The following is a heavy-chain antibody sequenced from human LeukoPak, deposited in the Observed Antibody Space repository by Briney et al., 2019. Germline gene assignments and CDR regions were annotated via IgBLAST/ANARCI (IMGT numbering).Heavy chain of an antibody. D-gene: IGHD2-15*01. V-gene: IGHV3-30-3*01. J-gene: IGHJ6*02. CDR2: ISYDGSNK. CDR3: ARYVSGTVEYCSGGSCYSRNGMDV. Sequence: SGGSLRLSCAASGFTFSSYAMSWVRQAPGKGLEWVAVISYDGSNKYYADSVKGRFTISRDNSKNTLYLQMNSLRAEDTAVYYCARYVSGTVEYCSGGSCYSRNGMDVWGQGTTVTVSS. CDR1: GFTFSSYA.